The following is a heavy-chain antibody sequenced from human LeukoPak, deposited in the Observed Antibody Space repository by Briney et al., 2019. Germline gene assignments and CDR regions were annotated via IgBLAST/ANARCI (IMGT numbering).Heavy chain of an antibody. CDR1: GYTFTSYD. J-gene: IGHJ4*02. V-gene: IGHV1-8*01. CDR2: MNPNSGNT. CDR3: ARSHVEMATINHPYFD. Sequence: ASVKVSCKASGYTFTSYDINWVRQATGQGLEWMGWMNPNSGNTGYAQKFQGRVTMTRNTSISTAYMELSSLRSEDTAVYYCARSHVEMATINHPYFDWGQGTLVTVSS. D-gene: IGHD5-24*01.